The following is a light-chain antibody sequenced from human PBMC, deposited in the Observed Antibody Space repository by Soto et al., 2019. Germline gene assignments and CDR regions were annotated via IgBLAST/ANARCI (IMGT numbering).Light chain of an antibody. J-gene: IGKJ1*01. CDR2: GAS. V-gene: IGKV3-15*01. CDR3: QQYNDWPPWT. Sequence: MTQSPSTLSVYTGERATLSCRASQSISTNLAWYQQKPGQTPRLLIYGASTRAAGFPARFSGSGSGTEFTLTISRLEPEDFAVYYCQQYNDWPPWTFGQRTKVDI. CDR1: QSISTN.